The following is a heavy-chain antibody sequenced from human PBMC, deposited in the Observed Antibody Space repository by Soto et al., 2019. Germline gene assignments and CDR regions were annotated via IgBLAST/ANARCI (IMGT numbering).Heavy chain of an antibody. Sequence: ASVKVSCKASGYTFTSYAMHWVRQAPGQGLEWMGWINPNSGGTNYAQKFQGWVTMTRDTSISTAYMELSRLRSDDTAVYYCARDHGGYDFDYWGQGTLVTVSS. CDR1: GYTFTSYA. V-gene: IGHV1-2*04. D-gene: IGHD5-12*01. CDR2: INPNSGGT. CDR3: ARDHGGYDFDY. J-gene: IGHJ4*02.